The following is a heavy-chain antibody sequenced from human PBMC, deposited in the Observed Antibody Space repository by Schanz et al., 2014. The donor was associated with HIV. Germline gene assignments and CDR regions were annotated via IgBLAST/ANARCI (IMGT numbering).Heavy chain of an antibody. CDR2: ISGGGGST. D-gene: IGHD3-16*01. CDR1: GFTFSSYA. Sequence: EVQLLESGGGLVQPGGSLRLSCADSGFTFSSYAMSWVRQAPGKGLEWVSAISGGGGSTYYADSVKGRFTISRDNSKNTLYLEMNSLRAEDTAVYYCARVANWDYYGMDVWGRGTTVTVSS. J-gene: IGHJ6*02. CDR3: ARVANWDYYGMDV. V-gene: IGHV3-23*01.